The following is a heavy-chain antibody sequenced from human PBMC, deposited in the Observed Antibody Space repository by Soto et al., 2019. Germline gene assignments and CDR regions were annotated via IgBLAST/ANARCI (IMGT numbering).Heavy chain of an antibody. D-gene: IGHD5-18*01. V-gene: IGHV4-59*08. CDR2: IYYSGST. Sequence: QVQLQESGPGLVKPSETLSLTCTVSGGSISSYYWSWIRQPPGKGLEWIGCIYYSGSTNYNPSLKSRVTISVDTSKNQFSLKLSSVTAADTAVYYCARQAWYSYGAGFDYWGQGTLVTVSS. J-gene: IGHJ4*02. CDR3: ARQAWYSYGAGFDY. CDR1: GGSISSYY.